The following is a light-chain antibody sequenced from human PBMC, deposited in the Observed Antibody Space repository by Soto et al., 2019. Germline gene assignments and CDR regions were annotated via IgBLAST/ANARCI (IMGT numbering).Light chain of an antibody. CDR3: QQYYSTPIT. V-gene: IGKV4-1*01. CDR1: QSVLYSSNNKNN. J-gene: IGKJ5*01. CDR2: WAS. Sequence: DIVMTQSPDSLAVSLGERATINCKSSQSVLYSSNNKNNLAWYQQKPGQPTKELIYWASTRESGVPDRFSGSGSGTDFTLTISSLQAEDVAVYHCQQYYSTPITFGQGTRL.